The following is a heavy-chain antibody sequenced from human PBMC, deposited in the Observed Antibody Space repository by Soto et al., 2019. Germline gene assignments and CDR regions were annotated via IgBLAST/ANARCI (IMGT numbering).Heavy chain of an antibody. CDR1: GYTFTSYA. CDR2: INAGNGNT. Sequence: ASVKVSCTASGYTFTSYAMHWVRQAPGQRLEWMGWINAGNGNTKYSQKFQGRVTTTRDTSASTAYMELSSLRSEDTAVYYCARTRTTVTTKSRYYYGMDVWGQGTTVTVSS. CDR3: ARTRTTVTTKSRYYYGMDV. J-gene: IGHJ6*02. V-gene: IGHV1-3*01. D-gene: IGHD4-17*01.